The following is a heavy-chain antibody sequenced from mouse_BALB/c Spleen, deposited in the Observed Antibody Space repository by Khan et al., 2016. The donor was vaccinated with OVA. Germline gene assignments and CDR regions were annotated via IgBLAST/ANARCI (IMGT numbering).Heavy chain of an antibody. CDR2: ITYSGST. CDR1: GYSITSDYA. CDR3: ARWFAY. J-gene: IGHJ3*01. V-gene: IGHV3-2*02. Sequence: VQLKQSGPGLVKPSQSLSLTCTVTGYSITSDYAWNWIRQFPGNKLEWMGYITYSGSTSYIPSLKGRISITRDTSKNQFFLQSNSVTTEDTATYYCARWFAYWGQGTLVTVSA.